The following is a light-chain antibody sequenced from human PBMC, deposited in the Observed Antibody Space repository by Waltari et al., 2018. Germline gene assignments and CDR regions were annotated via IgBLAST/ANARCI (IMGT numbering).Light chain of an antibody. CDR3: AAWDDNLTGPL. J-gene: IGLJ3*02. CDR1: SSHPGRSL. Sequence: SVLTHPPSPSATPGPTVTSPCSGISSHPGRSLVPWYQQHPGMAPPLLLYKNHQRPSGVPDRFSGSKSGTSATLAISGLRSDDEAEYYCAAWDDNLTGPLFGGGTKVTVL. V-gene: IGLV1-47*01. CDR2: KNH.